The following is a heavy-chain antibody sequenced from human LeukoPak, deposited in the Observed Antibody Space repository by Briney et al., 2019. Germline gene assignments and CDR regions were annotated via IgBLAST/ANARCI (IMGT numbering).Heavy chain of an antibody. CDR3: ARDHYYDSSGYSRRFDC. D-gene: IGHD3-22*01. Sequence: PSEALSLTCTVSGGSISRHYWSWIRQPPGKGLEWIGNIYYSGSTNYNPSLKSRVTISVDTSKNQFSLKLSSVTAADTAVYYCARDHYYDSSGYSRRFDCWGQGALVTVSS. CDR1: GGSISRHY. CDR2: IYYSGST. J-gene: IGHJ4*02. V-gene: IGHV4-59*11.